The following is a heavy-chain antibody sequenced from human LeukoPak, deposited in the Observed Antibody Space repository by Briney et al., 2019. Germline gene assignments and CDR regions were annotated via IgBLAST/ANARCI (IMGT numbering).Heavy chain of an antibody. D-gene: IGHD4-17*01. CDR3: AKDIGYGDYVAFGY. V-gene: IGHV3-9*01. Sequence: GGSLRLSCAASGFTFDDYAMHWVRQAPGKGLEWVSGISWNSGSIGYADSVKGRFTISRDNAKNSLYLQMNSLRAEDTALYYCAKDIGYGDYVAFGYWGQGTLVTVSS. J-gene: IGHJ4*02. CDR1: GFTFDDYA. CDR2: ISWNSGSI.